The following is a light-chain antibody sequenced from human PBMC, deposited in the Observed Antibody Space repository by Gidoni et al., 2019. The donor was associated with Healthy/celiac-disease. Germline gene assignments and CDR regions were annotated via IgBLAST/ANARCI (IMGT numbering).Light chain of an antibody. CDR1: QSVSSY. CDR3: QQRSNWT. V-gene: IGKV3-11*01. Sequence: EIVLTQSPATLSLSPGERATLSCRANQSVSSYLAWYQQKPGQAPRLLIFGASNRATGIPARFSGSGSGTDFTLTISSLEPEDFAVYYCQQRSNWTFXQXTKVEIK. CDR2: GAS. J-gene: IGKJ1*01.